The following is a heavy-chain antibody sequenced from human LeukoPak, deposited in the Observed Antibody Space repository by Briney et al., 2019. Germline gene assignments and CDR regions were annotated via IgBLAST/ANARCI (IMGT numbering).Heavy chain of an antibody. J-gene: IGHJ3*02. CDR3: ARPYSSGWRDAFDI. D-gene: IGHD6-19*01. Sequence: GGSLRLSCAASGFTFSSYAMHWVRQAPGKGLEWVAVISYDGSNKYYADSVKGRFTISRDNSKNTLYLQMNSLRAEDTAVYYCARPYSSGWRDAFDIWGQGTMVTVS. CDR2: ISYDGSNK. CDR1: GFTFSSYA. V-gene: IGHV3-30-3*01.